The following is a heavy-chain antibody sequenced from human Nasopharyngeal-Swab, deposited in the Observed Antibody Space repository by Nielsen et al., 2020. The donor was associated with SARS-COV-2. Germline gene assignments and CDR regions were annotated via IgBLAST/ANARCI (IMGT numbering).Heavy chain of an antibody. V-gene: IGHV3-53*01. J-gene: IGHJ4*02. Sequence: WIRQPPGKGLEWVSVIYSGGSTYYADSVKGRFTISRDNSKNTLYLQMNSLRAEDTAVYYCAREGTTYYYDSSGYYSEYYFDYWGQGTLVTVS. CDR2: IYSGGST. CDR3: AREGTTYYYDSSGYYSEYYFDY. D-gene: IGHD3-22*01.